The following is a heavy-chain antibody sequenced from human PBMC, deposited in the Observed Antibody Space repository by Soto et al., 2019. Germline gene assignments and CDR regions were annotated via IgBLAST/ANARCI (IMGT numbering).Heavy chain of an antibody. CDR1: GYSFTNYW. V-gene: IGHV5-51*01. CDR2: IYPGDSDT. D-gene: IGHD6-13*01. CDR3: AKGGYSTSWYEYNWFDP. J-gene: IGHJ5*02. Sequence: GESLKISCKGSGYSFTNYWIGWVRQMPGKGLEWMGIIYPGDSDTRYSPSFQGQVTLSVDKSISTAYLHWSSLKASGTATYYCAKGGYSTSWYEYNWFDPWGQGTLVTVSS.